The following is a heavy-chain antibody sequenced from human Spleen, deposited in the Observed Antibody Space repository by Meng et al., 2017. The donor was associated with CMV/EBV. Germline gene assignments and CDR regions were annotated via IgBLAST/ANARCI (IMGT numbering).Heavy chain of an antibody. Sequence: GSLRLSCAASGFTFSSYAMSWVRQAPGKGLEWVSGISGSGGSTDYADSVEGRFTISRDNSKNTLYLQMNSLRAEDTALYYCAKRTRALDFWGQGTLVTVSS. CDR2: ISGSGGST. CDR3: AKRTRALDF. V-gene: IGHV3-23*01. J-gene: IGHJ4*02. CDR1: GFTFSSYA.